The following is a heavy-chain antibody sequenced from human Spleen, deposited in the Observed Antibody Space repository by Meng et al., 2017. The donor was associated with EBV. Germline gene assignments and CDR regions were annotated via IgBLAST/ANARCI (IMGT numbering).Heavy chain of an antibody. J-gene: IGHJ4*02. CDR3: AIGVTLVRGY. CDR1: DGSFSAFY. V-gene: IGHV4-34*01. Sequence: QVQSQQWGAGLLKPSETLSLTCAVYDGSFSAFYWNWFRQSPGKGLEWIGEINHSGSTNYNPSLKSRVTMSVDTSKNQFSLKLSSLTAADTAMYYCAIGVTLVRGYWGQGTLVTVSS. D-gene: IGHD3-10*01. CDR2: INHSGST.